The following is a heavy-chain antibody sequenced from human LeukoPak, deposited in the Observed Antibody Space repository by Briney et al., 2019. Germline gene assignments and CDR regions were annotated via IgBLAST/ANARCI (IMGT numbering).Heavy chain of an antibody. CDR3: ATGSRYGIAAATYYYYYGMDV. Sequence: ASVKVSCKVSGYTLTELSMHWVRQAPGKGLEWMGGFDPEDGETIYAQKFQGRVTMTEDTSTDTAYMELSSLRSEDTAVYYCATGSRYGIAAATYYYYYGMDVWGQGTTVTVSS. CDR1: GYTLTELS. CDR2: FDPEDGET. J-gene: IGHJ6*02. V-gene: IGHV1-24*01. D-gene: IGHD6-13*01.